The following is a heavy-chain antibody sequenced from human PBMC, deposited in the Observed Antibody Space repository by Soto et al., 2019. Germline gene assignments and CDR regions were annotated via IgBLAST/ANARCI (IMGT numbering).Heavy chain of an antibody. CDR3: ARGPSPIYSGYQVAWFDP. CDR1: GGSFSGYY. J-gene: IGHJ5*02. D-gene: IGHD5-12*01. V-gene: IGHV4-34*01. Sequence: PSETLSLTCAVYGGSFSGYYWSWIRQPPGKGLEWIGEINHSGSTNYNPSLKSRVTISVDTSKNQFSLKLSSVTAADTAVYYCARGPSPIYSGYQVAWFDPWGQGTLVTVSS. CDR2: INHSGST.